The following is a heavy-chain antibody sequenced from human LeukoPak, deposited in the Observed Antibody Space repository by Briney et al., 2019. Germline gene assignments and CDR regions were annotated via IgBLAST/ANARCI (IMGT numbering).Heavy chain of an antibody. V-gene: IGHV4-34*01. CDR2: INHSGST. CDR1: GGSFSGYY. D-gene: IGHD3-16*02. CDR3: ARGYPNYVWGSYRSYYFDY. Sequence: SETLSLTCAVYGGSFSGYYWSWIRQLPGKGLEWIGEINHSGSTNYNPSLKSRVTISVDTSKNQFSLKLSSVTAADTAVYYCARGYPNYVWGSYRSYYFDYWGQGTLVTVSS. J-gene: IGHJ4*02.